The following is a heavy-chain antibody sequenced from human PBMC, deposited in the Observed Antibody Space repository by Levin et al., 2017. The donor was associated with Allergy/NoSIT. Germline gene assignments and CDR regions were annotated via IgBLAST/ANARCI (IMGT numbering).Heavy chain of an antibody. CDR1: GFTFSSYA. CDR3: ARDERMVVAAEDYYFDY. D-gene: IGHD2-15*01. J-gene: IGHJ4*02. V-gene: IGHV3-30-3*01. Sequence: PGGSLRLSCAASGFTFSSYAMHWVRQAPGKGLEWVAVISYDGSNKYYADSVKGRFTISRDNSKNTLYLQMNSLRAEDTAVYYCARDERMVVAAEDYYFDYWGQGTLVTVSS. CDR2: ISYDGSNK.